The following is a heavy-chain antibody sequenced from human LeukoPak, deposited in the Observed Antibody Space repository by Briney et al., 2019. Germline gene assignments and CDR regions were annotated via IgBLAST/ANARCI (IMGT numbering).Heavy chain of an antibody. J-gene: IGHJ3*02. CDR3: ARVDMIGAFDI. CDR1: GFTFSSYV. Sequence: GRSLRLSSAASGFTFSSYVMHWVRQAPGKGLEWVAVISYDGSNKYYADSVKGRFTISRDNSKNTLYLQMNSLRAEDTAVYYCARVDMIGAFDIWGQGTMVTVSS. D-gene: IGHD2-21*01. V-gene: IGHV3-30-3*01. CDR2: ISYDGSNK.